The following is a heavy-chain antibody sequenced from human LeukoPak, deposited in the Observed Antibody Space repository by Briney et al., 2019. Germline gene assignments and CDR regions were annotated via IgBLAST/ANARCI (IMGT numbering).Heavy chain of an antibody. Sequence: GGSLRLSCAAPGFTFSTYAMSWVRQAPGKGLEWVSGMSGSGSNSYYADSVKGRFTISRDNSKNTLYLQMNSLGAEDTAVYYCVKFAGSQLLVWYFQYWGQGTLVTVSS. J-gene: IGHJ4*02. CDR2: MSGSGSNS. CDR3: VKFAGSQLLVWYFQY. D-gene: IGHD2-2*01. V-gene: IGHV3-23*01. CDR1: GFTFSTYA.